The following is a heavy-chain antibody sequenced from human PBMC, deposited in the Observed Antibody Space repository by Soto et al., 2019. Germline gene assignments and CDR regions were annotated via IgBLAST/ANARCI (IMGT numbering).Heavy chain of an antibody. CDR1: GGTFSSYT. CDR3: ARDRGRDGYNYDY. CDR2: IIPILGIA. D-gene: IGHD5-12*01. Sequence: QVQLVQSGAEVKKPGSSVKVSSKASGGTFSSYTISWVRQAPGQGLEWMGRIIPILGIANYAQKFQGRVTITADKSTSTAYMELSSLRSEDTAVYYCARDRGRDGYNYDYWGQGTLVTVSS. V-gene: IGHV1-69*08. J-gene: IGHJ4*02.